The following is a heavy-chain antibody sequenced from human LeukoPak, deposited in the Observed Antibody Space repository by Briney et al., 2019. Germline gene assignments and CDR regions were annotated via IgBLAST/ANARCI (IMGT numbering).Heavy chain of an antibody. D-gene: IGHD1-14*01. Sequence: GASVKVSCKASGYTFTGYYMHWVRQAPGQGLEWMGWINPNSGGTNYAQKFQGRVTMTRDTSISTAYMELSRLRSDDTAVYYCATLGNPSSAYYYYYMDVWGKGTTVTVSS. V-gene: IGHV1-2*02. CDR2: INPNSGGT. CDR3: ATLGNPSSAYYYYYMDV. CDR1: GYTFTGYY. J-gene: IGHJ6*03.